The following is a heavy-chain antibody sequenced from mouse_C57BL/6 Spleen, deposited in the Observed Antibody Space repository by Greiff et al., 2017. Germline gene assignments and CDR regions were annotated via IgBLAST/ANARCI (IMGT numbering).Heavy chain of an antibody. Sequence: VKLMESGAELARPGASVKLSCKASGYTFTSYGISWVKQRTGQGLEWIGEIYPRSGNTYYNEKFKGKATLTADKSSSTAYMELRSLTSEDSAVYFCANYDYDPYYFDYWGQGTTLTVSS. CDR1: GYTFTSYG. CDR3: ANYDYDPYYFDY. V-gene: IGHV1-81*01. D-gene: IGHD2-4*01. CDR2: IYPRSGNT. J-gene: IGHJ2*01.